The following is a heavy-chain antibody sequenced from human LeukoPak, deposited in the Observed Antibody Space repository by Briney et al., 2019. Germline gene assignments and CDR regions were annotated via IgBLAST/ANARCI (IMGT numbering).Heavy chain of an antibody. Sequence: QPGGSLRLSCAASGFTVSSNYMSWVRQAPGKGLEWVSVIYSGGSTYYADSVKGRFTISRDNSKNTLYLQMNSLRAEDTDVYYCARVGYYDSSGYSYFDYWGQGTLVTVSS. CDR1: GFTVSSNY. D-gene: IGHD3-22*01. CDR3: ARVGYYDSSGYSYFDY. J-gene: IGHJ4*02. V-gene: IGHV3-53*01. CDR2: IYSGGST.